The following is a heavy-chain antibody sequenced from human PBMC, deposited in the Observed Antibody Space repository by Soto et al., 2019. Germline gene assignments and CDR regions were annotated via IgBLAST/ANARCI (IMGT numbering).Heavy chain of an antibody. CDR3: AKNRGLQQLVLCFDP. CDR2: ISGSGGST. J-gene: IGHJ5*02. V-gene: IGHV3-23*01. D-gene: IGHD6-13*01. CDR1: GFTFSSYA. Sequence: GSLRLSCAASGFTFSSYAMSWVRQAPGKGLEWVSAISGSGGSTYYADSVKGRFTISRDNSKNTLYLQMNSLRAEDTAVYYCAKNRGLQQLVLCFDPWGQGTLVTVSS.